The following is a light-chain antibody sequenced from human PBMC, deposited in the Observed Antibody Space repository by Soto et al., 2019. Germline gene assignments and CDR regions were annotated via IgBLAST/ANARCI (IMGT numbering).Light chain of an antibody. Sequence: EVVLTQSPGTLSLSPGERASLSCRASQSVSNNYLAWYQQKPGQSPKLLIFGSSDRATGIPDRFSGSGSGTDFTLTICSLEPEDFAVYYCQQYGSSPPYTFGQGTNLEIK. CDR3: QQYGSSPPYT. CDR2: GSS. V-gene: IGKV3-20*01. J-gene: IGKJ2*01. CDR1: QSVSNNY.